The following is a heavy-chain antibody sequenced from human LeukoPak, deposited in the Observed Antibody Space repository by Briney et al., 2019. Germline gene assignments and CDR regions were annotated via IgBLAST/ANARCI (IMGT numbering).Heavy chain of an antibody. Sequence: GGSLRLSCAASGFTFSSYAMHWVRQAPGKGLEWVAVISYDGSNKYYADSVKGRFTISSDNSKNTLYLQMNSLRAEDTAVYYCAKLKSVAGNYFDYWGQGTLVTVSS. CDR1: GFTFSSYA. D-gene: IGHD6-19*01. J-gene: IGHJ4*02. CDR2: ISYDGSNK. V-gene: IGHV3-30-3*02. CDR3: AKLKSVAGNYFDY.